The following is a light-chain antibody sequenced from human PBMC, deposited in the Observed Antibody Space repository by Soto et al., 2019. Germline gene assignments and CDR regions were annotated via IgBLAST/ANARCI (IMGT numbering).Light chain of an antibody. CDR1: QTVADS. J-gene: IGKJ1*01. V-gene: IGKV3-20*01. CDR2: GAS. Sequence: EIVMTQSPATLSVSPGERATLSCRASQTVADSLVWYQQKPGQAPRLLIYGASSRATGIPDRFSGSGSGTDFTLTISRLEPEDFAVYYCQQYGSSPWTFGQGTKVDIK. CDR3: QQYGSSPWT.